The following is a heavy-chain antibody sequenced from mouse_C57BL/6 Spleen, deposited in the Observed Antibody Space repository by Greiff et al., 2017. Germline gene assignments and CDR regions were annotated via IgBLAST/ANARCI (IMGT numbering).Heavy chain of an antibody. Sequence: EVQLVESGEGLVKPGGSLKLSCAASGFTFSSYSMSWVRQTPEKRLEWVAYISSGGDYIYYADTVKGRFTISRDNARNTLYLQMSSLKSEDTAMYYCTRIYYGSSHWYFDVWGTGTTVTVSS. CDR1: GFTFSSYS. J-gene: IGHJ1*03. V-gene: IGHV5-9-1*02. D-gene: IGHD1-1*01. CDR2: ISSGGDYI. CDR3: TRIYYGSSHWYFDV.